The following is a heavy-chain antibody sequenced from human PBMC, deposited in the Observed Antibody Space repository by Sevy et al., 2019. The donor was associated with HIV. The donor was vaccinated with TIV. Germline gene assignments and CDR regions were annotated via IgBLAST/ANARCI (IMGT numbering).Heavy chain of an antibody. Sequence: GGSLRLSCAASGFTVSSNYMSWVRQAPGKGLEWVSVIYSGGSTYYADSVKGRFTISRVNSKNTLYLQMSSLRAEDTAVYYCARASFRITDYFDYWGQGTLVTVSS. CDR1: GFTVSSNY. CDR3: ARASFRITDYFDY. CDR2: IYSGGST. V-gene: IGHV3-53*01. D-gene: IGHD3-16*01. J-gene: IGHJ4*02.